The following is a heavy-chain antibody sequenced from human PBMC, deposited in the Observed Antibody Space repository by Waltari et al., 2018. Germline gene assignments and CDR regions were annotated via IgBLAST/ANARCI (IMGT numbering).Heavy chain of an antibody. CDR1: GFSVSGVY. V-gene: IGHV3-53*01. CDR2: IYSGGST. Sequence: EVQLVESGGGLVQPGGSLRLSCAASGFSVSGVYMNWVRQAPGKGLQWVSIIYSGGSTYYADSVKGRFTISRDNSKNTVFLQMNSLRVDDTAVYYCARPVGNETWGQGTLVTVSS. CDR3: ARPVGNET. J-gene: IGHJ5*02. D-gene: IGHD1-26*01.